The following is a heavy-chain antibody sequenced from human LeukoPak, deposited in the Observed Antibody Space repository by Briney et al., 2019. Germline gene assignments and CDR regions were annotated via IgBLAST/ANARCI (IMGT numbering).Heavy chain of an antibody. CDR2: INLHTGGA. CDR1: GYTFTDYF. Sequence: ASVKVSCKSSGYTFTDYFLHWVRQAPGQGLEWMGCINLHTGGAHYAQKFQDWVSLTRDTSIDTAFMGLSSLRSDATAIYYCARDFLGRTNGGSNYFGMDVWGQGTTVTVSS. J-gene: IGHJ6*02. D-gene: IGHD2-8*01. CDR3: ARDFLGRTNGGSNYFGMDV. V-gene: IGHV1-2*04.